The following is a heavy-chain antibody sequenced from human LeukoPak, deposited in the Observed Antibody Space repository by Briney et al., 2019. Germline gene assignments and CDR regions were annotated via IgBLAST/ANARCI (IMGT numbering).Heavy chain of an antibody. CDR1: GYSFTTYW. CDR2: IYPGDSDT. D-gene: IGHD6-19*01. J-gene: IGHJ4*02. CDR3: ARVSAVAGQGCDY. V-gene: IGHV5-51*01. Sequence: KVSCKGSGYSFTTYWIGWVRQMPGGGLEWMGIIYPGDSDTRYSPSVQGQVTISVDKSISTANLQWSSLKASDTAMYYCARVSAVAGQGCDYWGQGTMDTVSS.